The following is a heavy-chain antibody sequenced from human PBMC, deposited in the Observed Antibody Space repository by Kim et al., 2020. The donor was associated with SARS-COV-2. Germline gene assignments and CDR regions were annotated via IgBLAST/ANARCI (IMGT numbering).Heavy chain of an antibody. CDR2: ISYDGSNK. J-gene: IGHJ4*02. CDR1: GFTFSSYG. D-gene: IGHD3-3*01. CDR3: AKDSPIVYYDFWSGPLDY. Sequence: GGSLRLSCAASGFTFSSYGMHWVRQAPGKGLEWVAVISYDGSNKYYADSVKGRFTISRDNSKNTLYLQMNSLRAEDTAVYYCAKDSPIVYYDFWSGPLDYWGQGTLVTVSS. V-gene: IGHV3-30*18.